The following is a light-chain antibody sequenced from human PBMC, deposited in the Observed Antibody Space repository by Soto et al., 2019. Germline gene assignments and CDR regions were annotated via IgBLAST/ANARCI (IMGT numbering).Light chain of an antibody. Sequence: QSVLTQPASVSGSPGQSITISCTGTSSDVGTYTLVSWYQQHPGKAPKLVIYEVNKRPAGVSKRFSGSKSGDTASLTISGLQAEDEADYYCSSYTSKSSLIFGGGTKLTVL. J-gene: IGLJ2*01. CDR2: EVN. CDR3: SSYTSKSSLI. V-gene: IGLV2-14*02. CDR1: SSDVGTYTL.